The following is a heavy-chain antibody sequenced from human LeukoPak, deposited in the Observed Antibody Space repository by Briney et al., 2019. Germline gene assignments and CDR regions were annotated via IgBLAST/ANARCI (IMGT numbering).Heavy chain of an antibody. J-gene: IGHJ3*02. CDR1: GFTFNTYT. V-gene: IGHV3-23*01. Sequence: GSLRLSCAASGFTFNTYTVGWVRQAPGKRLEWVSVISGSGGSTYYADSVKGRFTISRDNSKNTLYLQMNSLRAEDTAVYYCAKGVSAAADDAFDIWGQGTMVTVSS. CDR3: AKGVSAAADDAFDI. D-gene: IGHD6-13*01. CDR2: ISGSGGST.